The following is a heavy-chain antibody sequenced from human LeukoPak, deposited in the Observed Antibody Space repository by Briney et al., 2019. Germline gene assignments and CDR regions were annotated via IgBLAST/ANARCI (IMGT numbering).Heavy chain of an antibody. V-gene: IGHV4-59*01. D-gene: IGHD3-16*01. CDR3: ARGLQSYYYGMDV. CDR1: GGSISSYY. CDR2: IYYSGRT. Sequence: SETLSLTCTVSGGSISSYYWSWIRQPPGKGLEWIGYIYYSGRTNYNPSIKSRVTISEDTSKNQFSLKLSSVTAADTAVYYCARGLQSYYYGMDVWGQGTTVTVSS. J-gene: IGHJ6*02.